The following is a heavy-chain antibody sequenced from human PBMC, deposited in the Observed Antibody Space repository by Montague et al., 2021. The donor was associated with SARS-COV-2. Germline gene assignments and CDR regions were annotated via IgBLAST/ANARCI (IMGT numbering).Heavy chain of an antibody. Sequence: SETLSLTCAVYGGSFSGYCRSWIRQPPGKGLEWIGEINHSGSTNYNPSLKSRVTISVDTSKNQFSLKLSSVTAADTAVYYCARVRYYGSGTSLGMDVWGQGTTVTVSS. CDR2: INHSGST. D-gene: IGHD3-10*01. J-gene: IGHJ6*02. V-gene: IGHV4-34*01. CDR3: ARVRYYGSGTSLGMDV. CDR1: GGSFSGYC.